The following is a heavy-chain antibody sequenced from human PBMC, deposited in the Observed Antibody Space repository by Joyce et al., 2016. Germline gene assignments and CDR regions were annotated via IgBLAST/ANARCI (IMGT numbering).Heavy chain of an antibody. CDR3: AKDVTLYSINWYSGMDV. CDR1: GFTFSSYG. J-gene: IGHJ6*02. Sequence: QVQLVESGGGVVQPGRSLRLSCAASGFTFSSYGMHWVRQAPGKGLEWVAVISHYGTKKYYADSVKGRFSISRDNSKNTLYLQMNSLRGEDTAVYYWAKDVTLYSINWYSGMDVWGQGTTVTVSS. CDR2: ISHYGTKK. D-gene: IGHD6-13*01. V-gene: IGHV3-30*18.